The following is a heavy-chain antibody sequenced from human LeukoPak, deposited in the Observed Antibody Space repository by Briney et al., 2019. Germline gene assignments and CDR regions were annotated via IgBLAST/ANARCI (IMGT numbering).Heavy chain of an antibody. D-gene: IGHD3-9*01. CDR3: AREGYCARSWCDLLRAFDF. Sequence: GGSLRLSCGASGFTFSSHEMNWVRRAPGKGLEWVSYMSGSGSNIYYADSVKGRFTISRDNAKKSLYLQMNSVRAEDTAAYYCAREGYCARSWCDLLRAFDFWGQGTMVTVSS. CDR2: MSGSGSNI. J-gene: IGHJ3*01. CDR1: GFTFSSHE. V-gene: IGHV3-48*03.